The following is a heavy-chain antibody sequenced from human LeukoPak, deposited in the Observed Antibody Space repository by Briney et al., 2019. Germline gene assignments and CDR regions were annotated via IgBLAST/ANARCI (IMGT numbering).Heavy chain of an antibody. J-gene: IGHJ6*03. Sequence: GGSLRLSCAASGFTFSDYNMRWIRQAPGKGLEWVSSISRSGSTKYYADSVKGRFTISRDNAKNSLFLQMNSLRAEDTAVYYCARVLRYCSGGNCYSGGLGYMDVWGKGTTDTISS. CDR2: ISRSGSTK. CDR3: ARVLRYCSGGNCYSGGLGYMDV. D-gene: IGHD2-15*01. V-gene: IGHV3-11*01. CDR1: GFTFSDYN.